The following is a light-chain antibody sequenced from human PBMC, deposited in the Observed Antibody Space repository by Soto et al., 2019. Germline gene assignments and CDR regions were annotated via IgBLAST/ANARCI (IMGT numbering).Light chain of an antibody. J-gene: IGKJ1*01. V-gene: IGKV3-20*01. CDR3: QQYGSSGWT. CDR1: QSVSSSY. Sequence: EIVLTQSPGTLSLSPGERATLSCRASQSVSSSYLAWYQQKPGQAPRLLIYGASSRATGIPDRFSGSGSGTDFTLTISRLWPEVFAVYYCQQYGSSGWTFGQGTKVEIK. CDR2: GAS.